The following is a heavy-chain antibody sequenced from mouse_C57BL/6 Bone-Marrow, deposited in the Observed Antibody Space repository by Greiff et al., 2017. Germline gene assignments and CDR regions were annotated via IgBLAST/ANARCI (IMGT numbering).Heavy chain of an antibody. Sequence: EVKLMESGGGLVQPGGSMKLSCVASGFTFSNYWMNWVRQSPEKGLEWVAQIRLKSDNYATHYAESVKGRFTISRDDSKSSVYLQMNNLRAEDTGIYYCTDYRGYFDYWGQGTTLTVSS. V-gene: IGHV6-3*01. CDR1: GFTFSNYW. CDR3: TDYRGYFDY. CDR2: IRLKSDNYAT. D-gene: IGHD2-14*01. J-gene: IGHJ2*01.